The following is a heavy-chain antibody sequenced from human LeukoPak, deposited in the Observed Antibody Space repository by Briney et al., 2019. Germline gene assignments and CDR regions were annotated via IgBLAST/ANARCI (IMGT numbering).Heavy chain of an antibody. J-gene: IGHJ5*02. D-gene: IGHD3-22*01. Sequence: GGSLRLSCAVSGFTFNDYAMHWVRQAPGKGLEWVSLISGDGGSTYYVDSVKGRFTISRDNSKNSLYLQMNSLRTEDTALYYCAKDQFRTYYYDSSGENWFDPWGQGTLVTVSS. CDR3: AKDQFRTYYYDSSGENWFDP. V-gene: IGHV3-43*02. CDR1: GFTFNDYA. CDR2: ISGDGGST.